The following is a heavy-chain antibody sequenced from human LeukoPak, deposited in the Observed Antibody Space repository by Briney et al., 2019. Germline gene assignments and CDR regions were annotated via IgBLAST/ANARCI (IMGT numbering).Heavy chain of an antibody. Sequence: GGTLRLSCAASGFTLSSYGMTWVRQAPGKGLEWVSAISDSGGRTAYADSVKGRFTISRDNSKNTLYLQINSLRAGDTAVYYCAKDSYDDSIWGQGTLVTVSS. CDR1: GFTLSSYG. CDR3: AKDSYDDSI. D-gene: IGHD5-18*01. CDR2: ISDSGGRT. V-gene: IGHV3-23*01. J-gene: IGHJ1*01.